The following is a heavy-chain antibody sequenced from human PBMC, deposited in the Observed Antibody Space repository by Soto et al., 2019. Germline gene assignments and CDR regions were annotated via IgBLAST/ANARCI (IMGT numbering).Heavy chain of an antibody. J-gene: IGHJ5*02. V-gene: IGHV3-74*01. Sequence: PGGTRRLSCAASGFTESSYWMHRVRQAPGKGLMWVSSSNRDGSATNYADTVKGRFTISRDNAKNTLYLHMNSQRAEDTSVFYCGRGGSDSPMAQGSWRQGTLVTVSS. D-gene: IGHD5-18*01. CDR2: SNRDGSAT. CDR3: GRGGSDSPMAQGS. CDR1: GFTESSYW.